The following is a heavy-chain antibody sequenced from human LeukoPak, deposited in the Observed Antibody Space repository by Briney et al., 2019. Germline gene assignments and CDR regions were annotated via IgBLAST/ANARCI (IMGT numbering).Heavy chain of an antibody. CDR1: GFTFSSYW. J-gene: IGHJ6*03. CDR2: INSDGSST. D-gene: IGHD3-10*01. V-gene: IGHV3-74*01. Sequence: GGSLRLSCAASGFTFSSYWMHWVRQAPGKGLVWVSRINSDGSSTNYADSVKGRFTISRDNAKNTLYLQMNSLRVEDTAVYYCASRGSGSYDLYHYYMGVWGKGTTVTVSS. CDR3: ASRGSGSYDLYHYYMGV.